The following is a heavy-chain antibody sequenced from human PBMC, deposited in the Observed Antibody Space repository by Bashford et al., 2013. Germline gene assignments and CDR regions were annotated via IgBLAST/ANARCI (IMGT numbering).Heavy chain of an antibody. CDR2: ISYDGGNA. V-gene: IGHV3-30*03. J-gene: IGHJ6*02. CDR3: ARDPYGSGNETYGMDV. Sequence: GGSLRLSCEASGFTFSSYGIHWVRQAPGKGLDWVAVISYDGGNAYYADSVKGRFTISRDNSKNTLYLQMNSLRAEDTAVYYCARDPYGSGNETYGMDVWGQGTTVTVSS. D-gene: IGHD3-10*01. CDR1: GFTFSSYG.